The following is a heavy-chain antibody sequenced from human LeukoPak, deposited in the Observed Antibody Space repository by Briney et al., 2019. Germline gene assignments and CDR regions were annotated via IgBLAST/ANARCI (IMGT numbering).Heavy chain of an antibody. CDR3: ARELAAAGVDY. V-gene: IGHV3-53*01. D-gene: IGHD6-13*01. J-gene: IGHJ4*02. Sequence: GGSLRLSCAASGFTVSSNYMSWVRQAPGKGLEWVSVIYSGGSTYYADSVKGRFTISRDNSKNTLYLQMNSLRAEDTAVYYCARELAAAGVDYWGQGNLVTVSS. CDR1: GFTVSSNY. CDR2: IYSGGST.